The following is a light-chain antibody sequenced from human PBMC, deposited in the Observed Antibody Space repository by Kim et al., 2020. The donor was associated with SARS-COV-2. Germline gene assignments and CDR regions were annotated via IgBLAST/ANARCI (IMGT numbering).Light chain of an antibody. J-gene: IGLJ1*01. CDR2: QDS. CDR3: QAWDSSHNYV. Sequence: SYELTQPPSVSVSPGQTATITCSGDKLGDKYACWYQQKPGQSPVLVIYQDSKRPSGIPERFSGSNSGNTATLTISGTQAMDEADYYYQAWDSSHNYVFGTGTKVTVL. CDR1: KLGDKY. V-gene: IGLV3-1*01.